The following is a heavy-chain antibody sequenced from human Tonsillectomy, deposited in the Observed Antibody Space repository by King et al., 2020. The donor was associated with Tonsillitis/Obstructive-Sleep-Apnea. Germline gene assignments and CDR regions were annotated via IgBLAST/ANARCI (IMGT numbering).Heavy chain of an antibody. CDR2: IIPIFGTA. V-gene: IGHV1-69*01. CDR1: GGTFSSYA. Sequence: QLAQSGAEVKKPGSSVKVSCKASGGTFSSYAISWVRQAPGQGLEWMGGIIPIFGTANYAQKFQGRVTITADESTSTAYMELSSLRSEDTAVYYCARKEGYCSSTSCLGFFQHWGQGTLVTVSS. D-gene: IGHD2-2*01. CDR3: ARKEGYCSSTSCLGFFQH. J-gene: IGHJ1*01.